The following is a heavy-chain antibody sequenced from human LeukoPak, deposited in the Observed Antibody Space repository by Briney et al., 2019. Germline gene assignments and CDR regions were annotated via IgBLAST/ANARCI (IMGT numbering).Heavy chain of an antibody. J-gene: IGHJ4*02. D-gene: IGHD2-2*01. CDR3: ASYWGGYCSSTSCYREGFDY. CDR2: INHSGST. V-gene: IGHV4-34*01. Sequence: PSETLSLTCAVYGGSFSGYYWSWIRQPPGKGLEWIGEINHSGSTNYNPSLKSRVTISVDTSKNQISLKLSSVTAADTAVYYCASYWGGYCSSTSCYREGFDYWGQGTLVTVSS. CDR1: GGSFSGYY.